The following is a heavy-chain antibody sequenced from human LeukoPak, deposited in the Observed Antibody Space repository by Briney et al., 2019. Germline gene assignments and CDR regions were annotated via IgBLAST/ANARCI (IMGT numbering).Heavy chain of an antibody. D-gene: IGHD5-18*01. CDR1: GFTFSSYA. CDR3: AKDPSAEDTAMAADEYFQH. V-gene: IGHV3-23*01. Sequence: GGSLRLSCAASGFTFSSYAMSWVRQAPGKGLEWVSALSGSGGSTYYADSVKGRFTISRDNSKNTLYLQMNSLRAEDTAVYYCAKDPSAEDTAMAADEYFQHWGQGTLVTVSS. J-gene: IGHJ1*01. CDR2: LSGSGGST.